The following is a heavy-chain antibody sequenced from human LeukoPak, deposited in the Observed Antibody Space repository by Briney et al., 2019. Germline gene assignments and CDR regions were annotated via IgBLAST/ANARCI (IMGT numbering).Heavy chain of an antibody. V-gene: IGHV4-59*01. CDR2: IYYSGST. J-gene: IGHJ6*02. CDR1: GGSISSYY. CDR3: ARGYSSSWSQHYYYYYGMDV. D-gene: IGHD6-13*01. Sequence: SETLSLTCTVSGGSISSYYWSWIRQPPGKGLEWIGYIYYSGSTNYNPSLKSRVTISVDTSKNQFSLKLSSVTAADTAVYYCARGYSSSWSQHYYYYYGMDVWGQGTTVTVSS.